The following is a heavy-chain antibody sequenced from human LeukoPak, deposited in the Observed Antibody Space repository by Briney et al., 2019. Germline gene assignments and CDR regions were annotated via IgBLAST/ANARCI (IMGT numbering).Heavy chain of an antibody. CDR3: ARDTYYYDSSGYGY. Sequence: ASVKVSCKASGYTFTGYYMHWVRQAPGQGLEWMGWINPNSGGTNYAQKFQGRVTMTRDTSISTAYMELSRLRSDDTAVYYCARDTYYYDSSGYGYWGQGTLVTVYS. CDR1: GYTFTGYY. CDR2: INPNSGGT. V-gene: IGHV1-2*02. J-gene: IGHJ4*02. D-gene: IGHD3-22*01.